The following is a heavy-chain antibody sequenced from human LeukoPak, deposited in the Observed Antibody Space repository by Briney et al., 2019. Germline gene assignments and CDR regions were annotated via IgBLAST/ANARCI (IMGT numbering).Heavy chain of an antibody. CDR1: GGSISSYY. CDR3: ATGGDTSSARGYYAMDV. CDR2: IYSSGYT. D-gene: IGHD6-13*01. J-gene: IGHJ6*02. V-gene: IGHV4-4*07. Sequence: SETLSLTCTVSGGSISSYYRSWIRQPAGKGLEWIGRIYSSGYTNYNPSLKSRVTMSVDTSKNQFSLKVSSVTAADTAVYYCATGGDTSSARGYYAMDVWGQGTTITVSS.